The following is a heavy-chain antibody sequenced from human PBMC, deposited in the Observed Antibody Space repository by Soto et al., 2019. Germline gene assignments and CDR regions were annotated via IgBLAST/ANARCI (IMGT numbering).Heavy chain of an antibody. CDR2: IYYSGST. Sequence: SETLSLTCTVSGGSISSYYWTWIRQPPGKGLEWIGYIYYSGSTNYNPSLKSRVTISVDTSKNQFSLKLSSVTAADTAVYYCARGHPDYFDYWGQGTLVTVSS. CDR1: GGSISSYY. CDR3: ARGHPDYFDY. V-gene: IGHV4-59*12. J-gene: IGHJ4*02.